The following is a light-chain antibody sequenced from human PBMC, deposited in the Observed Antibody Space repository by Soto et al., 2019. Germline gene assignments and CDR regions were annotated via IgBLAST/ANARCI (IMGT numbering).Light chain of an antibody. J-gene: IGKJ2*01. CDR3: QQCTDWPHS. Sequence: EIVMTQSPATLSVSPGERATLSCRASQSVSSNLAWYQQKPGQAPRLLIYGASSRATDIPARFSGRGSGLEFTLIITSLQSEDCCVYYCQQCTDWPHSFGGGTKLEIK. CDR2: GAS. V-gene: IGKV3-15*01. CDR1: QSVSSN.